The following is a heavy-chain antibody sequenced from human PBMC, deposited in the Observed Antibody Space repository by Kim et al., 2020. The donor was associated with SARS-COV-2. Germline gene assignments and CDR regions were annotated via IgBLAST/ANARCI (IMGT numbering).Heavy chain of an antibody. Sequence: GGSLRLSCAASGFTFSSYAMSWVRQAPGKGLEWVSAISGSGGSTYYADSVKGRFTISRDNSKNTLYLQMNSLRAEDTAVYYCAKQGERFTMVRGNWFDPWGQGTLVTVSS. J-gene: IGHJ5*02. V-gene: IGHV3-23*01. CDR2: ISGSGGST. CDR1: GFTFSSYA. CDR3: AKQGERFTMVRGNWFDP. D-gene: IGHD3-10*01.